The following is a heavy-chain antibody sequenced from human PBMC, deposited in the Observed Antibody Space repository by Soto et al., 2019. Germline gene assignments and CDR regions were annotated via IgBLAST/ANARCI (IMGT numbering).Heavy chain of an antibody. Sequence: QVQLVQSGGEVKKPGASVKVSCKTSGYSFTTYGISWVRQAPGQGLEWMGWISAYNGNTNYAKKLQDRVTMTTDTSTSTAYMELRSLRSDDTAVYYCAREGPAPYYYYGMDVRGQGSTVTVSS. J-gene: IGHJ6*02. CDR1: GYSFTTYG. V-gene: IGHV1-18*01. CDR2: ISAYNGNT. CDR3: AREGPAPYYYYGMDV.